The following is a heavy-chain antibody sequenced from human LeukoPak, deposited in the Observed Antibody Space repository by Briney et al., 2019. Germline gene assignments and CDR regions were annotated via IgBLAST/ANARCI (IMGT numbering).Heavy chain of an antibody. J-gene: IGHJ4*02. CDR1: GFTFSSYA. Sequence: GGSLRLSCAASGFTFSSYAMSWVRQAPGKGLEWVSAISGSGGSTYYADSVKGRFTISRDNSKNTLYLQMNSLRAEDTAVYHCAKLGVDYSDRDVDYWGQGTLVTVSS. V-gene: IGHV3-23*01. D-gene: IGHD4-11*01. CDR3: AKLGVDYSDRDVDY. CDR2: ISGSGGST.